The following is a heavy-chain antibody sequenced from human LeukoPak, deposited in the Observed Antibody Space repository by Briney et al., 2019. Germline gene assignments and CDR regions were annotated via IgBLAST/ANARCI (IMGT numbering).Heavy chain of an antibody. Sequence: ASVKVSCKASGYTFTAHYIHWVRQAPGQGREWMGWIDPNSGGTNYAQKFLGSVTMTGDTSINTAFMELSRLRSDDTAIYSCARGRGTTMVRGVITNYFDLWGRGSLVTVSS. D-gene: IGHD3-10*01. CDR1: GYTFTAHY. V-gene: IGHV1-2*02. J-gene: IGHJ2*01. CDR3: ARGRGTTMVRGVITNYFDL. CDR2: IDPNSGGT.